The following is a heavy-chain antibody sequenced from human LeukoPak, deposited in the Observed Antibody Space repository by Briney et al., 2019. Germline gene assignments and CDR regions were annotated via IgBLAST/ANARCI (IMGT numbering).Heavy chain of an antibody. CDR1: GYTFTGYY. D-gene: IGHD2-2*01. V-gene: IGHV1-2*02. J-gene: IGHJ4*02. Sequence: ASVKVSCKASGYTFTGYYMHWVRQAPGRGLEWMGWINPNSGGTNYAQKFQGRVTMTRDTSISTAYMELSRLRSDDTAVYYCARGGEAVPAAMSHYWGQGTLVTVSS. CDR2: INPNSGGT. CDR3: ARGGEAVPAAMSHY.